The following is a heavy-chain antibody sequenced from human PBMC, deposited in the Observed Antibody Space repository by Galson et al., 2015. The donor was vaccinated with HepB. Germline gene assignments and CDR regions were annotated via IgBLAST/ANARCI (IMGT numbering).Heavy chain of an antibody. J-gene: IGHJ4*02. CDR1: GFTFSSYG. V-gene: IGHV3-33*08. CDR2: IWYDGSNK. Sequence: SLRLSCAASGFTFSSYGMHWVRQAPGKGLEWVAVIWYDGSNKYYADSVKGRFTISRDNSKNTLYLQMNSLRAEDTAVYYCARDHSSGWSTYYFDYWGQGTLVTVSS. D-gene: IGHD6-19*01. CDR3: ARDHSSGWSTYYFDY.